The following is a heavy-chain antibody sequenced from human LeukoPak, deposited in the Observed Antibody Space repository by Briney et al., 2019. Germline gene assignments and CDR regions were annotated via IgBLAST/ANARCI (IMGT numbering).Heavy chain of an antibody. Sequence: SVKVSCKASGGTFSSYAISWVRQAPGQGLEWMGRIIPIFGTANYAQKFQGRVTITADESTSTAYMELSSLRSEDTAVYYCASLHPLDYYGMDVWGQGTTVTVSS. CDR1: GGTFSSYA. CDR3: ASLHPLDYYGMDV. CDR2: IIPIFGTA. V-gene: IGHV1-69*13. J-gene: IGHJ6*02.